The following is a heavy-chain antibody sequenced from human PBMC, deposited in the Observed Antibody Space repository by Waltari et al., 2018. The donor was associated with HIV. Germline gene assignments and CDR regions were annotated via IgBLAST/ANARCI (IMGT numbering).Heavy chain of an antibody. CDR3: AKGGTSGYTFGFGR. D-gene: IGHD5-18*01. Sequence: EVQLVESGGGLVQPGGSLRLSCAASGFTFSSYWMHWVRQAPGKGLVGVSRNNRDGSITSHADSVKGRFTISRDNARNTLYLQMNSLGAEDTAMYYCAKGGTSGYTFGFGRWGQGTLVTVSS. CDR2: NNRDGSIT. J-gene: IGHJ1*01. V-gene: IGHV3-74*01. CDR1: GFTFSSYW.